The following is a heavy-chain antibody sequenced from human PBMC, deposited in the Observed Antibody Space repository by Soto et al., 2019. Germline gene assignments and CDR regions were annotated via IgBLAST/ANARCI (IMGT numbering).Heavy chain of an antibody. J-gene: IGHJ4*02. CDR2: IIPIFGTA. Sequence: SVKVSCKASGGTFSSYAISWVRQAPGQGLEWMGGIIPIFGTANYAQKFQGRVTITADESTSTAYMELSSLRSEDTAAYYCARGVGSANNYDYWGQGTLVTVSS. CDR1: GGTFSSYA. V-gene: IGHV1-69*13. D-gene: IGHD3-16*01. CDR3: ARGVGSANNYDY.